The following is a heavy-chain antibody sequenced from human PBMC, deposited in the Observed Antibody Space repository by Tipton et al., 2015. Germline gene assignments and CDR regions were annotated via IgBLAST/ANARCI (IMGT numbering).Heavy chain of an antibody. CDR2: IFHRGDT. D-gene: IGHD3-10*01. CDR3: ARGRGWRVFDY. J-gene: IGHJ4*02. Sequence: TLSLTCDVSGYSISSGYYWGWIRQPPGKGLEWIGSIFHRGDTNYNPSLKSRVTISLDTSKNQFSLKLNSVTAADTAVYFCARGRGWRVFDYWGQGTLVTVSS. V-gene: IGHV4-38-2*01. CDR1: GYSISSGYY.